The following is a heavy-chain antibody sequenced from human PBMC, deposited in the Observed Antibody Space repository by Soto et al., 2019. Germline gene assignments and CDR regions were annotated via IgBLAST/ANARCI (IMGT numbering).Heavy chain of an antibody. D-gene: IGHD3-10*01. CDR1: GDSVSSNSAA. Sequence: QVPLQPSGPGLVKPSQTLSLTCAISGDSVSSNSAAWNWIRQSPSRGLEWLGRTFYRSKWYNDYAESVTSRITINPDTSTNQFSLQLKSVTPEDTAVYYCARESTMVRGVINPLDYWGQGTLVTVSS. CDR2: TFYRSKWYN. J-gene: IGHJ4*02. CDR3: ARESTMVRGVINPLDY. V-gene: IGHV6-1*01.